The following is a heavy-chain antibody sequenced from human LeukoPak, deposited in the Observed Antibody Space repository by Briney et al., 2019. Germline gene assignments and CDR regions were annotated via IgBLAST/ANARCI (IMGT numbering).Heavy chain of an antibody. CDR1: GGSITSTSYY. J-gene: IGHJ3*02. CDR3: ATFKSYYDSSGYRGDAFDI. Sequence: SETLSLTCTVSGGSITSTSYYWGWIRQPPGQGLEWIGNVYYTGSTYYNQSLKSRVTISVDTSKNQFSLKLSSVTAADTAVYYCATFKSYYDSSGYRGDAFDIWGQGTMVTVSS. V-gene: IGHV4-39*07. D-gene: IGHD3-22*01. CDR2: VYYTGST.